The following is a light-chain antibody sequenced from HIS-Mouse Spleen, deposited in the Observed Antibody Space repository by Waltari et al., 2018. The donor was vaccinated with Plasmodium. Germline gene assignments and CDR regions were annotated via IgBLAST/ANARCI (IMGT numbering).Light chain of an antibody. CDR3: QQYYSYPLT. CDR2: AAS. CDR1: QGISSY. J-gene: IGKJ4*01. Sequence: AIRMTQSPSSFSASTVARVTITCRASQGISSYLAWYQQKPGKAPKLLIYAASTLQSGVPSRFSGSGSGTDFTLTISCLQSEDFATEYCQQYYSYPLTFGGGTKVEIK. V-gene: IGKV1-8*01.